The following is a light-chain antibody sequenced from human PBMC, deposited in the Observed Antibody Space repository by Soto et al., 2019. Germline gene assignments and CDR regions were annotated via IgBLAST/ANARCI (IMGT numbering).Light chain of an antibody. CDR3: CSYARSSTYV. CDR2: EGS. CDR1: SCDVGSYNL. J-gene: IGLJ1*01. Sequence: QSALTQPASVSGSPGQSITISCTGTSCDVGSYNLVSWYQQHPGKAPKPMIYEGSKRPSGVSNRFSGSKSGSTASLTISGLQAEDEADYYCCSYARSSTYVFGSGTKVTVL. V-gene: IGLV2-23*01.